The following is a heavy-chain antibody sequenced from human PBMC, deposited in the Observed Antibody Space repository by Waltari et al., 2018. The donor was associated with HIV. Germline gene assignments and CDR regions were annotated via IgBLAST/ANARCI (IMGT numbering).Heavy chain of an antibody. V-gene: IGHV3-43D*04. D-gene: IGHD3-3*01. CDR3: SKDRSYFYEVWSGSGAMDV. CDR1: GFLFSNFA. Sequence: EVRLVESGGAVVQPGGSLRLSCAASGFLFSNFAMQWVRQAPGKGPEVVCRISWNGGSKYYADSVKGRFTISRDNSKNSLHLEMNSLRPEDTALYYCSKDRSYFYEVWSGSGAMDVWGLGTPVTVSS. J-gene: IGHJ6*02. CDR2: ISWNGGSK.